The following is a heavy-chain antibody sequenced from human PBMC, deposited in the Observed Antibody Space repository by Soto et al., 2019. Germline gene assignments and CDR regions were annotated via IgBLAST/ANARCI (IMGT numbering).Heavy chain of an antibody. CDR2: IYYSGST. J-gene: IGHJ6*02. V-gene: IGHV4-39*01. CDR1: GGSISSSSYY. CDR3: ARRYDFWSGSGYYYYGMDV. D-gene: IGHD3-3*01. Sequence: QLQLQESGPGLVKPSETLSLTCTVSGGSISSSSYYWGWIRQPPGKGLEWIGSIYYSGSTYYNPSLKSRVTISVDTSKNQFSLKLSSVTAADTAVYYCARRYDFWSGSGYYYYGMDVWGQGTTVTVSS.